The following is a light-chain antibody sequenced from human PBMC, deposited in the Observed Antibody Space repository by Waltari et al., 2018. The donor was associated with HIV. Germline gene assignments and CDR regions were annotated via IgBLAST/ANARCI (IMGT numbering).Light chain of an antibody. V-gene: IGLV1-47*01. Sequence: QSVLTQPPSASGTPGQRVTISCSGSSSNIGSKYVYWYQQLPGTAPKLLIYRNYQRPSGVPDRFSGSKSGTSASLAISALRSEDEADYYCAAWDDSLSGRGVFGGGTKLTVL. CDR3: AAWDDSLSGRGV. J-gene: IGLJ2*01. CDR1: SSNIGSKY. CDR2: RNY.